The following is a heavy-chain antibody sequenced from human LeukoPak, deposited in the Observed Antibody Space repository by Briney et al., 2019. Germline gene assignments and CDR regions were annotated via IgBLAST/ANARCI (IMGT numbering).Heavy chain of an antibody. Sequence: SETLSLTCALYGGSFSGYYWSWIRQPPGKGLEWIGEVNHSGSTNYNPSLKSRVTISVDTSKNQFSLKLSSVTAADTAVYYCARGGELEQNYYYGMDVWGQGTTVTVSS. CDR2: VNHSGST. J-gene: IGHJ6*02. D-gene: IGHD1-1*01. V-gene: IGHV4-34*01. CDR3: ARGGELEQNYYYGMDV. CDR1: GGSFSGYY.